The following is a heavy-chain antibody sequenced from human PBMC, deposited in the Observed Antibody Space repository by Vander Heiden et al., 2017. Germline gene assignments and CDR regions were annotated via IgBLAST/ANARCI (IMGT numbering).Heavy chain of an antibody. CDR1: GGSFSGYY. Sequence: QVQLQQWGAGLLTPSETLSLTCAVYGGSFSGYYWSWIRQPPGKGLEWIGQINHRGSTNHNPSRKCRVTISVDTSKNQFSLKLSSVTAADTAMYYCARHEGIISGWTGYLVYWGHGTPVTVAS. CDR2: INHRGST. J-gene: IGHJ4*01. V-gene: IGHV4-34*01. D-gene: IGHD6-19*01. CDR3: ARHEGIISGWTGYLVY.